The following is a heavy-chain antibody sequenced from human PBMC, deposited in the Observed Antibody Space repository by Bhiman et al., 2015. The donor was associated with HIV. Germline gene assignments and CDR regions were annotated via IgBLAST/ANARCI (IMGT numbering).Heavy chain of an antibody. D-gene: IGHD3-10*01. Sequence: EVQLVESGGGLVKPGGSLRLSCAASGFTFSAYSMNWVRQAPGKGLEWVSSISSGSTYIYYADSVKGRFTISRDNAKNSLYLQMNSLRAEDTAVYYCASGSGSVNFDYWGQGTLVTVSS. CDR1: GFTFSAYS. CDR2: ISSGSTYI. CDR3: ASGSGSVNFDY. J-gene: IGHJ4*02. V-gene: IGHV3-21*01.